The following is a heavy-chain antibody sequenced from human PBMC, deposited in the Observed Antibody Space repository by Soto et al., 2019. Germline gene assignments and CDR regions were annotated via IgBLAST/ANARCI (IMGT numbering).Heavy chain of an antibody. CDR2: IYYSGST. CDR3: ARHQWELQPQYNWFDP. J-gene: IGHJ5*02. V-gene: IGHV4-39*01. D-gene: IGHD1-26*01. Sequence: PSETLSLTCTVSGGSISSSSYYWGWIRQPPGKGLEWIGSIYYSGSTYYNPSLKGRVTISVDTSKNQFSLKLSSVTAADTAVYYXARHQWELQPQYNWFDPWGQGTLVTVSS. CDR1: GGSISSSSYY.